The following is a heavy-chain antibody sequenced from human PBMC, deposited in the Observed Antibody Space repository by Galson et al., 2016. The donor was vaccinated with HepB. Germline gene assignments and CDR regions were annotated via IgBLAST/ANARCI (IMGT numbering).Heavy chain of an antibody. Sequence: CAISWDSVSNNNAAWHWIRQSPSRGLEWLGKTYYRSKWFNDYAGSVTRRISINPDTSQNQFSLQLNSVTPEDTAVYYCARQDGRAFGYWGQGTLVTVSS. D-gene: IGHD5-24*01. CDR3: ARQDGRAFGY. CDR2: TYYRSKWFN. J-gene: IGHJ4*02. V-gene: IGHV6-1*01. CDR1: WDSVSNNNAA.